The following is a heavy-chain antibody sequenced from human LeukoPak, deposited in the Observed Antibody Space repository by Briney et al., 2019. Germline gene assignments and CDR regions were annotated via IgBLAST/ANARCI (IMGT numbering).Heavy chain of an antibody. D-gene: IGHD6-19*01. CDR3: AKGFVAVAGTVHWFDP. Sequence: GRSLRLSCAASGFTFSSYGMHWVRQAPGKGLEWVAVISYDGSNKYYADSVKGRFTISRDNSKNTLYLQMNSLRAEDTAVYYCAKGFVAVAGTVHWFDPWGQGTLVTVSS. CDR2: ISYDGSNK. V-gene: IGHV3-30*18. J-gene: IGHJ5*02. CDR1: GFTFSSYG.